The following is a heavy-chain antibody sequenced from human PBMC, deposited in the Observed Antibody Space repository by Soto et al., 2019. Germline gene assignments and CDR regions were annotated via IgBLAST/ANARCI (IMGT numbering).Heavy chain of an antibody. D-gene: IGHD3-10*01. J-gene: IGHJ3*02. V-gene: IGHV1-46*01. CDR1: GYTFTSYY. Sequence: QVQLVQSGAEVKKPGASVKVSCKASGYTFTSYYMHWVRQAPGQGLEWMGIINPSGGSTSYAQKFQGRVTMTRDTSTSTVYMELSSLRSEDTAVYYCARASEASLTMGDAFDIWGQGTMVTVSS. CDR2: INPSGGST. CDR3: ARASEASLTMGDAFDI.